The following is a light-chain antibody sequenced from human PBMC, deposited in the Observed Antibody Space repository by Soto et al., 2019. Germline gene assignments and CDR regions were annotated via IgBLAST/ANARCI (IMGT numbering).Light chain of an antibody. Sequence: EIVLTQSPATLSLSPGETATLSCRASQSVSSSLAWYQQKPGQTPRLLIYDASNRATGIPARFSGSGSGTDFTLTVSSLEPEDFAVYYCQQRSSWPLTFGGGTKVEMK. CDR1: QSVSSS. CDR2: DAS. V-gene: IGKV3-11*01. J-gene: IGKJ4*01. CDR3: QQRSSWPLT.